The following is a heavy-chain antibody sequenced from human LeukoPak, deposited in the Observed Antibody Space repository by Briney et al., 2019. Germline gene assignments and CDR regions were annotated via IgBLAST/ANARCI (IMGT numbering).Heavy chain of an antibody. V-gene: IGHV4-34*01. CDR1: GGSFSAVY. Sequence: PPETLSLTCAVSGGSFSAVYWSWIRQPPGNGREWSGEIKHSGSTNSNPSLNSRITKLVDTSKNQFTLKLSSVTAADTAAYYCAGVPIHLWPRQDYWGQGTLVAVSS. J-gene: IGHJ4*02. D-gene: IGHD5-18*01. CDR2: IKHSGST. CDR3: AGVPIHLWPRQDY.